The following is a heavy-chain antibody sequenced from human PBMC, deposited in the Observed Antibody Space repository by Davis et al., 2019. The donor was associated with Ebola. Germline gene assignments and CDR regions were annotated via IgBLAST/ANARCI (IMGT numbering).Heavy chain of an antibody. CDR2: IKPDGSEQ. J-gene: IGHJ6*02. CDR3: VRDTSHQLPHWLYYFYGMDV. Sequence: GESLKISCAASGFSFSSYWMSWVRQAPGKGLEWVANIKPDGSEQQYVDSVKGRFTISRDNAKNSLYLQMNSLRVEDTAVYYCVRDTSHQLPHWLYYFYGMDVWGQGTTVTVSS. D-gene: IGHD2-2*01. V-gene: IGHV3-7*01. CDR1: GFSFSSYW.